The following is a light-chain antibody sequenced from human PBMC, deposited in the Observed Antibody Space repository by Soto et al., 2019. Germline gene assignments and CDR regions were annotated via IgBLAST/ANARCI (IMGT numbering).Light chain of an antibody. CDR1: QSVSSY. Sequence: EIVLTQSPATLSLSPGERATLSCRASQSVSSYLAWYQQKPGQAPRLLIYDASNRATGIPARFSGSGSGTDFTLTISSREPEDFAVYYCQHRSNWPPLTIGGGSRVEIK. J-gene: IGKJ4*01. V-gene: IGKV3-11*01. CDR3: QHRSNWPPLT. CDR2: DAS.